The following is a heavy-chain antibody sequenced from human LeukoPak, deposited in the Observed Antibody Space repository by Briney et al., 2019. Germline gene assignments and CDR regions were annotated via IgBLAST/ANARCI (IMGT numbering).Heavy chain of an antibody. CDR1: GFTFSSYA. CDR3: AKDRAVAAIPYNWFDH. Sequence: PGGSLRLSCAASGFTFSSYAMSWVRQAPGKGLEWVSTISGSGVSAYYAESVKGRFTISRDNSKNTLYLQMNSLRAEDTALYYCAKDRAVAAIPYNWFDHWGQGTLDTVSS. J-gene: IGHJ5*02. V-gene: IGHV3-23*01. CDR2: ISGSGVSA. D-gene: IGHD2-15*01.